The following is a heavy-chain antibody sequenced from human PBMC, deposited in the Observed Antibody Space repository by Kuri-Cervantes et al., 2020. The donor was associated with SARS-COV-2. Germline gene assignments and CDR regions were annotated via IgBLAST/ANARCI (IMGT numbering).Heavy chain of an antibody. CDR2: ISSSSRTM. V-gene: IGHV3-48*02. J-gene: IGHJ6*02. Sequence: GESLKISCAASGFTFSNYDMNWVRQAPGKGLEWVSYISSSSRTMYNADSVKGRFTISRDNAENSLYLQMNSLRDEDTAVYYCARYGFGYSTFYGMDVWGQGTTVTVSS. CDR1: GFTFSNYD. D-gene: IGHD6-13*01. CDR3: ARYGFGYSTFYGMDV.